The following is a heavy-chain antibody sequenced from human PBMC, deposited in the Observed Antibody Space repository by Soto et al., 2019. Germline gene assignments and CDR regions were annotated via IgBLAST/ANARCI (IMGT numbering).Heavy chain of an antibody. V-gene: IGHV1-3*01. CDR1: GYTFTSYA. D-gene: IGHD2-21*02. Sequence: ASVKVSCKASGYTFTSYAMHWVRQAPGQRLEWMGWINAGNGNTKYSQKFQGRVTITRDTSASTAYMELSSLRSEDTAVYYCARSIVVVTALAYWGQGSLVPVSS. CDR2: INAGNGNT. J-gene: IGHJ4*02. CDR3: ARSIVVVTALAY.